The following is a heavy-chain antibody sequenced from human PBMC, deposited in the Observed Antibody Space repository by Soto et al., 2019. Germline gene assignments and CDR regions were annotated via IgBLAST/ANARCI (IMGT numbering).Heavy chain of an antibody. CDR3: ARDPSEGRVGNWFES. J-gene: IGHJ5*01. CDR1: GFTFSRYG. Sequence: EVQLVESGGGLVKPGGSLRPSCAASGFTFSRYGMSWVRQAPGKGLEWVASISMTTSYVYYADSVKGRFSISRDNAKKILYLEMYALRTGDTAVYYCARDPSEGRVGNWFESWGQGTLVTVSS. CDR2: ISMTTSYV. V-gene: IGHV3-21*01. D-gene: IGHD2-2*01.